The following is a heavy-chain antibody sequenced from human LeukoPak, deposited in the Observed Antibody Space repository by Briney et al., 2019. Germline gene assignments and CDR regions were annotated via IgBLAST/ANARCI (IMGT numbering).Heavy chain of an antibody. Sequence: ASVKVSRKASGYTFTGYYMHWVRQAPGQGLEWMGRINPNSGGTNYAQKFQGRVTMIRDTSISTAYMELSRLRSDDTAVYYCARGSRYYYGSGSYLWGQGTLVTVSS. CDR3: ARGSRYYYGSGSYL. J-gene: IGHJ4*02. CDR1: GYTFTGYY. CDR2: INPNSGGT. D-gene: IGHD3-10*01. V-gene: IGHV1-2*06.